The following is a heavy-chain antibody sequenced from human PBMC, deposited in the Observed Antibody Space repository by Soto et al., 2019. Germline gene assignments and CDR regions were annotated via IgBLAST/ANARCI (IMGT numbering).Heavy chain of an antibody. Sequence: PGGSLRLSCAASGFTFSSYAMSWVRQAPGKGLEWVSAISGSGGSTYYADSVKGRFTISRDNSKNTLYLQMNSLRAEDTAVYYCAKHGKIVVVITDVRFDPWGQGTLVTVSS. CDR1: GFTFSSYA. J-gene: IGHJ5*02. CDR2: ISGSGGST. CDR3: AKHGKIVVVITDVRFDP. V-gene: IGHV3-23*01. D-gene: IGHD3-22*01.